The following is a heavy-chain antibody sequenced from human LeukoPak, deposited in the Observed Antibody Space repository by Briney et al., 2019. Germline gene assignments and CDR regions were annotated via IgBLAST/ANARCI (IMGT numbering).Heavy chain of an antibody. CDR3: TTGGGTMDF. CDR2: FTSRSAGGTI. D-gene: IGHD2-15*01. Sequence: GGSLRLSCTASRVTVSNTWMSWVRQAPGKGLEWVGLFTSRSAGGTIHYAAPVQGRFTILAEDSKNTWYLQMNGLQIEDTGIYYCTTGGGTMDFWGQGTLVTVSS. V-gene: IGHV3-15*01. CDR1: RVTVSNTW. J-gene: IGHJ4*02.